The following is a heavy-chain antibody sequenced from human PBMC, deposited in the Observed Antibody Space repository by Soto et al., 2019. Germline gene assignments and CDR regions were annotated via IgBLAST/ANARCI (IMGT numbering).Heavy chain of an antibody. D-gene: IGHD3-10*01. CDR3: ARPQDTELLWFGGPPEY. J-gene: IGHJ4*02. Sequence: GESLKISCKGSGYSFTSYWIGWVRQMPGKGLEWMGIIYPGDSDTRYSPSFQGQVTISADKSISTAYLQWSSLKASDTAMYYCARPQDTELLWFGGPPEYWGQGTMVTASS. CDR2: IYPGDSDT. CDR1: GYSFTSYW. V-gene: IGHV5-51*01.